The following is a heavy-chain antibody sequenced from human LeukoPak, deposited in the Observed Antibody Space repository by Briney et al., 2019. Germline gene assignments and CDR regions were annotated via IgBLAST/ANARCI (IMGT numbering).Heavy chain of an antibody. CDR3: ARCGLSSDYFDY. D-gene: IGHD3/OR15-3a*01. V-gene: IGHV4-31*03. CDR2: ISYTEGT. Sequence: TSETLSLTCTVSGGSANNGPYYWSWIRQHPGKGLEWIGYISYTEGTYYNPSLESRVSMSVDTSKNQFSLKLSSLTAADTAMYYCARCGLSSDYFDYWGQGTLVTVSS. J-gene: IGHJ4*02. CDR1: GGSANNGPYY.